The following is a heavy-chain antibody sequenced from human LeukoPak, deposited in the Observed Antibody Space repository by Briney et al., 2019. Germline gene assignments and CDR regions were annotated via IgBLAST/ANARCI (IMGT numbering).Heavy chain of an antibody. D-gene: IGHD2-2*01. J-gene: IGHJ4*02. Sequence: GGSLRLSCAASGFTFSSYGMHWVRQAPGKGLEWVAVISYDGSNKYYADSVKGRFTISRDNSKNTLYLQMNSLRAEDTAVYYCAKEDRYCSSTSCYLAYDYWGQGTLVTVSS. CDR3: AKEDRYCSSTSCYLAYDY. CDR2: ISYDGSNK. CDR1: GFTFSSYG. V-gene: IGHV3-30*18.